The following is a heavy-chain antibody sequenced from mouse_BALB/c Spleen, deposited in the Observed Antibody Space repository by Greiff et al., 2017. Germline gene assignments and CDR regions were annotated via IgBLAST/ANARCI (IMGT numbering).Heavy chain of an antibody. CDR2: IDPANGNT. CDR3: APFYYGYDDGYAMDY. Sequence: ESGAELVKPGASVKLSCTASGFNIKDTYMHWVKQRPEQGLEWIGRIDPANGNTKYDPKFQGKATITADTSSNTAYLQLSSLTSEDTAVYYCAPFYYGYDDGYAMDYWGQGTSVTVSS. D-gene: IGHD2-2*01. J-gene: IGHJ4*01. V-gene: IGHV14-3*02. CDR1: GFNIKDTY.